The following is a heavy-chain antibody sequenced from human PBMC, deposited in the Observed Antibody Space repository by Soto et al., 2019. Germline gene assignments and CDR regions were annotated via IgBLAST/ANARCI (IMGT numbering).Heavy chain of an antibody. CDR1: GGSISSYY. J-gene: IGHJ4*02. D-gene: IGHD4-17*01. CDR2: IYYSGST. Sequence: PSETLSLTCTVSGGSISSYYWSWIRQPPGKGLEWIGYIYYSGSTNYNPSLKSRVTISVDTSKNQFSLKLSPVTAADTAVYYCATHDYGGNAVLDYWGQGTLVTVSS. CDR3: ATHDYGGNAVLDY. V-gene: IGHV4-59*01.